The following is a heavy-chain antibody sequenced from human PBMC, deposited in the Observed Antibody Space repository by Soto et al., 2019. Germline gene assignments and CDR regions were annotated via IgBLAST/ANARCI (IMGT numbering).Heavy chain of an antibody. D-gene: IGHD3-10*01. CDR1: GYTFVDYD. CDR3: ARGFSSYSDH. J-gene: IGHJ1*01. V-gene: IGHV1-8*01. Sequence: ASVKVSCKASGYTFVDYDINWVRQAAGQGLEWMARMNANTGNTAYAQKFQGRVTLTRDTSISTVYMDLSSLTSADTAVYFCARGFSSYSDHW. CDR2: MNANTGNT.